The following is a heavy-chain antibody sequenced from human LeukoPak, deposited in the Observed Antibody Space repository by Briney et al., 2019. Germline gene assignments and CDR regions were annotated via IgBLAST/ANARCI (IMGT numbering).Heavy chain of an antibody. CDR2: IYHSGST. D-gene: IGHD3-9*01. Sequence: SETLSLTCTVSAYSIRSDYFWGWLRQPPGKGLEWIAIIYHSGSTYYNPYLKSRVTISVDTSKDQFSLKLTSVTAADTAVYYCARVLYYDVLTGYYINGWFVPWGQGTLVTVSS. CDR1: AYSIRSDYF. V-gene: IGHV4-38-2*02. J-gene: IGHJ5*02. CDR3: ARVLYYDVLTGYYINGWFVP.